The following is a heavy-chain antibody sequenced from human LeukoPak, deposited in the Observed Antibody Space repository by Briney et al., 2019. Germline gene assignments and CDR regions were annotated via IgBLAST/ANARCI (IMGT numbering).Heavy chain of an antibody. V-gene: IGHV1-69*01. Sequence: SVKVSYKASGGTFSSYAISWVRQAPGQGLEWMGGIIPIFGTANYAQKFQGRVTITADESTSTAYMELSSLRSEDTAVYYCARRGGGYSYGYYYGMDVWGQGTTVTVSS. CDR2: IIPIFGTA. CDR3: ARRGGGYSYGYYYGMDV. CDR1: GGTFSSYA. J-gene: IGHJ6*02. D-gene: IGHD5-18*01.